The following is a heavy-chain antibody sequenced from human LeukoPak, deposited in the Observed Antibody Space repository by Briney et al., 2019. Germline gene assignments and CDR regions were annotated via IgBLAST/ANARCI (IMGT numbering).Heavy chain of an antibody. Sequence: GGSLRLSCEVSGFPVRSRYMTWVRQPPGKGLECVAVIYSGGTAYHIDSVKGRFTISRDISKSTMYLEMNNLRVEDTATYYCASLEGGPSDGRWGQGTLVIVSS. CDR3: ASLEGGPSDGR. V-gene: IGHV3-53*01. J-gene: IGHJ1*01. CDR2: IYSGGTA. D-gene: IGHD3-3*01. CDR1: GFPVRSRY.